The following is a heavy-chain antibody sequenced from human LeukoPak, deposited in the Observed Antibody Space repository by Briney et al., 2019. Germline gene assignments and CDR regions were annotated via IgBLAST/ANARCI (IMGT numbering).Heavy chain of an antibody. CDR1: GGSISSSSYY. Sequence: SETLSLTCTVSGGSISSSSYYWGWIRQPPGKGLERIGSIYYSGSTYYNPSLKSRVTISVDTSKNQFSLKLSSVTAADTAVYYCARYGPRRESDYWGQGTLVTVSS. J-gene: IGHJ4*02. CDR2: IYYSGST. D-gene: IGHD1-1*01. V-gene: IGHV4-39*01. CDR3: ARYGPRRESDY.